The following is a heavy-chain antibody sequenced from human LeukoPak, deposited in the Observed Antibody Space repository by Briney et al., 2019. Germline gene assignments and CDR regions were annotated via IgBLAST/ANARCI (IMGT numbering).Heavy chain of an antibody. CDR2: IRPNSGAT. V-gene: IGHV1-2*02. D-gene: IGHD4/OR15-4a*01. Sequence: ASVKVSCKAYGYTFAGYYLHWFRQAPGQGLECVGWIRPNSGATNYAQKFQGRVTMTRDTSTNTSYMELSSLRSDDSAVYYCATTGANWANDYWGQGTPVTVSS. CDR1: GYTFAGYY. CDR3: ATTGANWANDY. J-gene: IGHJ4*02.